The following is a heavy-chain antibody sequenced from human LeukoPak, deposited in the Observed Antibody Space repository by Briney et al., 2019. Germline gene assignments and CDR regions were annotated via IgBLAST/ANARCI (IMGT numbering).Heavy chain of an antibody. V-gene: IGHV3-48*04. D-gene: IGHD7-27*01. CDR2: ISSSGSTI. J-gene: IGHJ4*02. Sequence: GGSLRLSCAASGFTFSSYAMSWVRQAPGKGLEWVSYISSSGSTIYYADSVKGRFTISRDNAKNSLYMQMNSLRAEDTAVYYCAGVVSTGDRRGLDYWGQGTLVTVSS. CDR1: GFTFSSYA. CDR3: AGVVSTGDRRGLDY.